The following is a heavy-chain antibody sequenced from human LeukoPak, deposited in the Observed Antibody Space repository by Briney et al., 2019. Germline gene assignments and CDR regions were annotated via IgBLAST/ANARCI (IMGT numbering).Heavy chain of an antibody. CDR1: GFSFGSYD. Sequence: GVSLRLSCAASGFSFGSYDMNWVRQAPGKGLEWVSSITTSSSYIYYADSVKGRFTVSRDNAKNSLYLQMNSLRAEDTAVYHSASHIVVVTAIRYYAMDVWGQGTTVTVSS. V-gene: IGHV3-21*01. CDR3: ASHIVVVTAIRYYAMDV. J-gene: IGHJ6*02. CDR2: ITTSSSYI. D-gene: IGHD2-2*01.